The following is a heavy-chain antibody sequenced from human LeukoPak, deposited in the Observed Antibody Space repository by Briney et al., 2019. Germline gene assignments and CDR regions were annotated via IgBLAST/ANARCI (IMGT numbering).Heavy chain of an antibody. D-gene: IGHD6-19*01. CDR3: ARDSQWQNFDL. J-gene: IGHJ2*01. CDR1: GYTFTGYY. CDR2: INPNSGGT. V-gene: IGHV1-2*02. Sequence: GASVKVSCKASGYTFTGYYMHWVRQAPGQGLEWMGWINPNSGGTNYAQMFQGRVTMTRDTSISTAYMELSRLRSDDTAVYYCARDSQWQNFDLWGRGTLVTVSS.